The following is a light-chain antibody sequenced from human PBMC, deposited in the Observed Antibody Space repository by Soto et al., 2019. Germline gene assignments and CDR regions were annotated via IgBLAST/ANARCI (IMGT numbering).Light chain of an antibody. V-gene: IGLV2-8*01. Sequence: QSALTQPPSASGSPGQSVTISCTGTSSDVGDYNYVSWYQQHPGKAPKFMIYEVSKRPSGVPDRFSGSKSGNTASLTVSGLQAEEEADYYCSSYVGSNTVVFGGGTKLTVL. CDR2: EVS. J-gene: IGLJ2*01. CDR1: SSDVGDYNY. CDR3: SSYVGSNTVV.